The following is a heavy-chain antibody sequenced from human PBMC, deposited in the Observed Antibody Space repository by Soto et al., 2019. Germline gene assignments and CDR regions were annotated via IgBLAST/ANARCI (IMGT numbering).Heavy chain of an antibody. CDR3: AKSPLGYCSGGSCYPPHYFDY. Sequence: EVQLLDSGGGLVQPGGSLRLSCAASGFTFSNYAMSWVRQAPGKGLEWVSGVGGSGDSTYYADSVKGLFTISRANSKDTLYLQMNSLRAEHTAVYYCAKSPLGYCSGGSCYPPHYFDYWGQGTLVTVSS. CDR2: VGGSGDST. V-gene: IGHV3-23*01. J-gene: IGHJ4*02. CDR1: GFTFSNYA. D-gene: IGHD2-15*01.